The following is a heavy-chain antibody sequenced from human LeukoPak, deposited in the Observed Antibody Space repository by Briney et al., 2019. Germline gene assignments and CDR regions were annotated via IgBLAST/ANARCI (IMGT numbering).Heavy chain of an antibody. V-gene: IGHV1-2*06. CDR3: ARWRLVGATRVFDY. D-gene: IGHD1-26*01. J-gene: IGHJ4*02. CDR1: GYTFTGYY. Sequence: WASVKVSCKASGYTFTGYYMHWVRQAPGQGLEWMGRINPNSGGTNYAQKLQGRVTMTRDTSISTAYMELSRLRSDDTAVYYCARWRLVGATRVFDYWGQGTLVTVSS. CDR2: INPNSGGT.